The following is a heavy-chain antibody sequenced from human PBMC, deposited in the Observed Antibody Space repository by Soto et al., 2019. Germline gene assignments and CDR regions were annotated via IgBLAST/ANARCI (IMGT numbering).Heavy chain of an antibody. J-gene: IGHJ6*02. CDR3: AKGGGDSLRYGMDV. D-gene: IGHD2-21*02. CDR1: GFLFSSCA. CDR2: ISGSGGSI. Sequence: EVQLLDSGGGLVQPGGALRLSCSASGFLFSSCAMNWVRQAPGKGLGGVSAISGSGGSIYYADSVKGRLTISIDNSKTTLYLEMDSLRAEDTAVYYCAKGGGDSLRYGMDVWGQGTTVTVSS. V-gene: IGHV3-23*01.